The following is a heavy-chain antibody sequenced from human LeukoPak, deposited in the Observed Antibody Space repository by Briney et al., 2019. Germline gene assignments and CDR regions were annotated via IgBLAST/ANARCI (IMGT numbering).Heavy chain of an antibody. CDR3: ARGSSPGYSSSWGVYYYYGMDV. CDR1: GGTFSSYA. CDR2: IIPIFGTA. D-gene: IGHD6-13*01. J-gene: IGHJ6*02. V-gene: IGHV1-69*13. Sequence: SVKVSCKASGGTFSSYAISWVRQAPGQGLEWMGGIIPIFGTANYAQEFQGRVTITADESTSTAYMELSSLRSEDTAVYYCARGSSPGYSSSWGVYYYYGMDVWGQGTTVTVSS.